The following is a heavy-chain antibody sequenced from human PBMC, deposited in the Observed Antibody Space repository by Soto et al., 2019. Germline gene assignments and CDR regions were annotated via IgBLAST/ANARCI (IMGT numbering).Heavy chain of an antibody. CDR3: ARAADTGTFDY. V-gene: IGHV4-31*03. D-gene: IGHD5-18*01. J-gene: IGHJ4*02. Sequence: QVQLQESGPGLVKPSQTLSLTCTVSGGSISSGGYYWSWIRQHPGKGLEWIGYIYYSGSTYYNPYTKSRVTISVDTSKSQFSLKLSSVTAADTAVYYCARAADTGTFDYWGQGTLVTVSS. CDR2: IYYSGST. CDR1: GGSISSGGYY.